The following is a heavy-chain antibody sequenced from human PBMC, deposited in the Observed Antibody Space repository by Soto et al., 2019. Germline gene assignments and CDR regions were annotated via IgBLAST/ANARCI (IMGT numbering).Heavy chain of an antibody. CDR1: GGTFSTYA. D-gene: IGHD5-18*01. CDR2: IIPMFGTA. CDR3: ASGIQLWLRRINNGYSG. Sequence: QVQLVQSGAEVKKPESSVKVSCKAPGGTFSTYAISWVRQAPGQGLEWMGGIIPMFGTANYAQRFHDRVTITXXESTNTVYMELSSLRSEDTAVYFCASGIQLWLRRINNGYSGWGQGTLVTVSS. J-gene: IGHJ4*02. V-gene: IGHV1-69*05.